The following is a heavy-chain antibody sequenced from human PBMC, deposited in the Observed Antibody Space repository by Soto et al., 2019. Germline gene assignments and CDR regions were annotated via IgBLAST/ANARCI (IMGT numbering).Heavy chain of an antibody. D-gene: IGHD2-15*01. CDR1: GFTFSTYS. CDR3: AREGGYCNGGGCRYFAY. J-gene: IGHJ4*02. CDR2: INTASYI. Sequence: EVLLVESGGGLVKPGGSLRLSCAASGFTFSTYSMNWVRQAPGKGLEWVSSINTASYIYYADSVKGRFTISRDDAQNSLYLHMKSLRDEDTALYYCAREGGYCNGGGCRYFAYWVQGPLVTVSS. V-gene: IGHV3-21*01.